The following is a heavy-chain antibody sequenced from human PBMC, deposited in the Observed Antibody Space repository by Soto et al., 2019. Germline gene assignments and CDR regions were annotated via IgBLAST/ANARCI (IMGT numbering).Heavy chain of an antibody. D-gene: IGHD2-2*02. CDR3: ASRTSCYTDYYYMDV. CDR1: GFTFSSYW. CDR2: INSDGSST. Sequence: EVQLVESGGGLVQPGGSLRLSCAASGFTFSSYWMHWVRQAPGKGLVWVSRINSDGSSTSYADSVKGRFTISRDNAKNTLYLQMNSLRAEDTAVYYCASRTSCYTDYYYMDVWGKGTTVTVSS. V-gene: IGHV3-74*01. J-gene: IGHJ6*03.